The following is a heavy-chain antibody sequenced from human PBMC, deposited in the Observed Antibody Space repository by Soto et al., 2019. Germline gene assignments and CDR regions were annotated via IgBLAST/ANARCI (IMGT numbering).Heavy chain of an antibody. V-gene: IGHV6-1*01. CDR2: TYYRSKWYN. D-gene: IGHD3-10*01. J-gene: IGHJ3*02. CDR3: ARGITMVRGVIINRAFDI. CDR1: GDSVSSNSAP. Sequence: QTRSLTWAISGDSVSSNSAPWNWIRQSPSRGLEWLGRTYYRSKWYNDYAVSVKSRITINPDTSKNQFSLQLNSVTPEDTAVYYCARGITMVRGVIINRAFDIWGQGTIVTVSS.